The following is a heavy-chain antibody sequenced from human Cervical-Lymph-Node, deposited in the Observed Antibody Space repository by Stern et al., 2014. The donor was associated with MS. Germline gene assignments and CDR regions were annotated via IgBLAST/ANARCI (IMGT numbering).Heavy chain of an antibody. CDR1: GYRFATYW. D-gene: IGHD2-15*01. Sequence: EVQLVESGAEVKKPGESLKISCKGSGYRFATYWIGWVRQMPGKGLEWMGIIYPGDSDTRYSPSFQGQVTISADKSISTAYLQWSSLKASDTATYYCARTCSGIDRYFSEADFWGQGTLVTVSS. J-gene: IGHJ4*02. V-gene: IGHV5-51*03. CDR2: IYPGDSDT. CDR3: ARTCSGIDRYFSEADF.